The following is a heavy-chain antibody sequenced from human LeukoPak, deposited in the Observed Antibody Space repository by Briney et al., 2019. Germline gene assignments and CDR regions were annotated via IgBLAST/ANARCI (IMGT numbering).Heavy chain of an antibody. CDR3: ARDQGYSYGPHHGMDV. J-gene: IGHJ6*02. CDR1: GFTVSSYW. Sequence: PGGSLRLSCEASGFTVSSYWMSWVRQAPGKGLEWVANIKTDGSEKYYVDSVKGRFTISRDNAKDSLYLQMNSLRAEDTAVYYCARDQGYSYGPHHGMDVWGQGTTVTVSS. CDR2: IKTDGSEK. D-gene: IGHD5-18*01. V-gene: IGHV3-7*03.